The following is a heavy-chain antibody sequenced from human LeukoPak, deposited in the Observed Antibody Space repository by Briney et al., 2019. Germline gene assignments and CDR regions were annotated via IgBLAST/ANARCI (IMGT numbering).Heavy chain of an antibody. D-gene: IGHD2-8*01. Sequence: PSETLSLTCTVSGGSISSGDYYWSWIRQPPGKGLEWIGEINHSGSTNYNPSLKSRVTISVDTSKNQFSLKLSSVTAADTAVYYCARDRGYCTNGVCYELSPPTHFDYWGQGTLVTVSS. V-gene: IGHV4-39*07. CDR2: INHSGST. CDR1: GGSISSGDYY. J-gene: IGHJ4*02. CDR3: ARDRGYCTNGVCYELSPPTHFDY.